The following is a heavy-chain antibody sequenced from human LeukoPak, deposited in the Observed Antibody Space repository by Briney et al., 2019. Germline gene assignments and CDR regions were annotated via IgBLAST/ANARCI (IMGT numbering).Heavy chain of an antibody. CDR3: ARAGSGYSLDY. D-gene: IGHD3-3*01. Sequence: KSSETLSLTCTVSGGSISSSSYYWGWIRQPPGKGLEWIGSIYYSGSTYYNPSLKSRVTISVDTSKNQFSLKLSSVTAADTAVYYCARAGSGYSLDYWGQGTLVTVSS. CDR1: GGSISSSSYY. J-gene: IGHJ4*02. V-gene: IGHV4-39*07. CDR2: IYYSGST.